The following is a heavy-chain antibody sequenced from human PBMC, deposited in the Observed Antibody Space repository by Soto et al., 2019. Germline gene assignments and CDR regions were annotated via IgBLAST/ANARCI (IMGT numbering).Heavy chain of an antibody. CDR3: AAVPAAAIMFPQFDY. CDR2: IVVGSGNT. D-gene: IGHD2-2*01. V-gene: IGHV1-58*02. CDR1: GFTFTSSA. Sequence: SVKVSCKASGFTFTSSAMQWVRQARGQRLEWIGWIVVGSGNTNYAQKFQERVTITRDMSTSTAYMELSSLRSEDTAVYYCAAVPAAAIMFPQFDYWGQGTLVTVSS. J-gene: IGHJ4*02.